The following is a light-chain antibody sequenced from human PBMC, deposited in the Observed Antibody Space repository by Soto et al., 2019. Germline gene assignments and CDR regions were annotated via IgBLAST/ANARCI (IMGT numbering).Light chain of an antibody. CDR1: QSVLYSSNNKDY. CDR2: WAS. V-gene: IGKV4-1*01. Sequence: DIVMTQSPDSLAVSLGERATINCKSSQSVLYSSNNKDYLAWYQQKPGQPPKLLIYWASTRESGVPARFSGSGSGTDFTLTISSLQAEDVAVYYCQQYYRTPLTFGGGTKVEIK. J-gene: IGKJ4*01. CDR3: QQYYRTPLT.